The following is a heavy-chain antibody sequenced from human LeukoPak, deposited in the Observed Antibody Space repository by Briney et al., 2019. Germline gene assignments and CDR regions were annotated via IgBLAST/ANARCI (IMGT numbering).Heavy chain of an antibody. CDR3: ARSYDSRGYFYYGMDV. V-gene: IGHV4-59*01. Sequence: SEILSLTCTVSGGSISSYYGSWIRQPPRKGLEWIGYLYYSGSTGYNPSLKCRVTISVDTSKNQFSLKLTSVTAADTAVYYCARSYDSRGYFYYGMDVWGQGTTVTVSS. D-gene: IGHD3-22*01. CDR1: GGSISSYY. J-gene: IGHJ6*02. CDR2: LYYSGST.